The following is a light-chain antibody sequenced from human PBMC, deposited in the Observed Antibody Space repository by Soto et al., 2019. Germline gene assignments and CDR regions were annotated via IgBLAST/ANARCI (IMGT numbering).Light chain of an antibody. Sequence: DIQMTQSPSTLSASVGDRVTITCRASQSISSWLAWYQQKPGKAPKLLIYKASSLESGVQSRFSGSGSGTEFTLTISSLQHDDFATYYCQQYNSYSTFGQGTKVEIK. CDR1: QSISSW. J-gene: IGKJ1*01. CDR3: QQYNSYST. V-gene: IGKV1-5*03. CDR2: KAS.